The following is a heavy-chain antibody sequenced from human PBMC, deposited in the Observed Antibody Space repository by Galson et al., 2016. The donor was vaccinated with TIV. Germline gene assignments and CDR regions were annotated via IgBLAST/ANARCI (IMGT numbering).Heavy chain of an antibody. Sequence: SLRLSCAASGFTVGNNYMSWVRQAPGKGLEWVSTISSSGRFVYYADSLKGRFTISRDSATGSLHLQMNSLRAEDSGIYYCARVRGDGEYSYGAFVYWGQGTLVTVSS. CDR1: GFTVGNNY. CDR2: ISSSGRFV. CDR3: ARVRGDGEYSYGAFVY. J-gene: IGHJ4*02. V-gene: IGHV3-21*01. D-gene: IGHD2/OR15-2a*01.